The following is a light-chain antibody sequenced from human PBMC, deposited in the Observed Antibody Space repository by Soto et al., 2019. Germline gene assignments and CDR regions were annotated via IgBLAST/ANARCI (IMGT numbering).Light chain of an antibody. V-gene: IGLV2-14*01. CDR3: SSYTTSSTYV. CDR1: ISDVGGYDY. J-gene: IGLJ1*01. CDR2: DVS. Sequence: QAVLTQPASVSGSPGQSITISCTGTISDVGGYDYVSWYQQHPGKAPKLMIYDVSNRPSGVSNRFSGSKSGNTASLTISGLQADDEADYYCSSYTTSSTYVFGTGTKLTVL.